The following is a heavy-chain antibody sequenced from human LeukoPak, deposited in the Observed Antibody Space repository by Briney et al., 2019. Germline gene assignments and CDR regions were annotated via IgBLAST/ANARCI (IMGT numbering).Heavy chain of an antibody. CDR1: GGTFSSYA. CDR2: IIPIFGTA. CDR3: ASCPTPYDAFDI. V-gene: IGHV1-69*01. Sequence: ASVKVSCKASGGTFSSYAIGWVRQAPGQGLEWMGEIIPIFGTANYAQKLQGRVTITADESTSTAYMELSSLRSEDTAVYYCASCPTPYDAFDIWGQGTMVTVSS. J-gene: IGHJ3*02.